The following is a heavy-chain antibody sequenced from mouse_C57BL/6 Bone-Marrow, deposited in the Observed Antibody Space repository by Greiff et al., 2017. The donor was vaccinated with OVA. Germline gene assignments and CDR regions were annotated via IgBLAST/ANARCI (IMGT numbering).Heavy chain of an antibody. CDR1: GYTFTSYW. J-gene: IGHJ3*01. Sequence: QVQLQQPGAELVMPGASVKLSCKASGYTFTSYWMHWVKQRPGQGLEWIGEIDPSDSYTNYNQKFKGKSTLTVDKSASTAYMQLSSLTSEDSAVYYCARQGYLTWFAYWGQGTLVTVSA. D-gene: IGHD5-1-1*01. CDR3: ARQGYLTWFAY. CDR2: IDPSDSYT. V-gene: IGHV1-69*01.